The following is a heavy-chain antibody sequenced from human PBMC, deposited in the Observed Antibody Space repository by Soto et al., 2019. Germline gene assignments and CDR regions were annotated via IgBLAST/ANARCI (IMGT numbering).Heavy chain of an antibody. CDR1: GYTFTSYA. CDR2: INAGNGNT. CDR3: ARVGGSGPSVGDPPPFDY. D-gene: IGHD3-10*01. J-gene: IGHJ4*02. V-gene: IGHV1-3*01. Sequence: ASVKVSCKASGYTFTSYAMHWVRQAPGQRLEWMGWINAGNGNTKYSQKFQGRVTITRDTSASTAYMELSSLRSEDTAVYYCARVGGSGPSVGDPPPFDYWGQGTLVTVSS.